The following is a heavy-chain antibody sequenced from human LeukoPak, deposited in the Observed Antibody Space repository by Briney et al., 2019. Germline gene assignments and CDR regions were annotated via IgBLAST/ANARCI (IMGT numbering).Heavy chain of an antibody. CDR1: GYTFTGYY. Sequence: ASVKVSCKASGYTFTGYYMHWVRQAPGQGLEWMGWINPNSGDTNYAQKFQGRVTMTRDTSISTAYMEVSRLRSDDTAVYYCARHCSSTGCYLYYYGMDVWGQGTTATVSS. CDR3: ARHCSSTGCYLYYYGMDV. V-gene: IGHV1-2*02. D-gene: IGHD2-2*01. J-gene: IGHJ6*02. CDR2: INPNSGDT.